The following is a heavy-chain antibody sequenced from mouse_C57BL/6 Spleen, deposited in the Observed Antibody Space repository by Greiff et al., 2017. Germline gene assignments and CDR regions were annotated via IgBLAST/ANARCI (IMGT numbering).Heavy chain of an antibody. CDR1: GFSFNTYA. CDR2: IRSKSNNYAT. J-gene: IGHJ2*01. V-gene: IGHV10-1*01. CDR3: VRQERGSLDY. D-gene: IGHD1-1*01. Sequence: EVQLVESGGGLVQPKGSLKLSCAASGFSFNTYAMNWVRQAPGKGLEWVARIRSKSNNYATYYADSVKDRFTISRDDSESMLYLQMNNLKTEDTAMYYCVRQERGSLDYWGQGTTLTVSS.